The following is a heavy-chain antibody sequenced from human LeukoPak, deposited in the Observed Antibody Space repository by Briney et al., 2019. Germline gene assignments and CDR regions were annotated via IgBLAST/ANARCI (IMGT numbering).Heavy chain of an antibody. CDR3: ARDLAYYDFWNGYNRIDY. CDR2: RSDDRRNK. CDR1: GFTSSSYA. D-gene: IGHD3-3*01. Sequence: GGSLRLSCAASGFTSSSYAMHLVRRAPGKGLEWGAVRSDDRRNKYSATSVKGRFTTSRDNSKNTLYLQMNSVRAEERAVYCCARDLAYYDFWNGYNRIDYWGQGTLVTVSS. J-gene: IGHJ4*02. V-gene: IGHV3-30*04.